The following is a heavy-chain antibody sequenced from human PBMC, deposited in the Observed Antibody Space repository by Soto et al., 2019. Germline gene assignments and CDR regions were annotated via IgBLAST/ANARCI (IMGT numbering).Heavy chain of an antibody. CDR1: GGSISSYY. J-gene: IGHJ6*02. CDR2: MSYSGRT. V-gene: IGHV4-59*01. CDR3: VRGGGEGGLTGTTAQTYYYNAMDV. D-gene: IGHD1-7*01. Sequence: PSETLSLTCTVSGGSISSYYWTWIRQPPGKGLEWIGCMSYSGRTNYNPSLKSRVTLSVDTSTNHFSLKLSSVTAADTAVYYCVRGGGEGGLTGTTAQTYYYNAMDVWGQGTTVTVS.